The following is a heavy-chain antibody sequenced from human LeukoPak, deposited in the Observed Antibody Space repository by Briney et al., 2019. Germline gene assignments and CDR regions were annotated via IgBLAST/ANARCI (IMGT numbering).Heavy chain of an antibody. CDR2: IYSNGIT. V-gene: IGHV4-4*07. CDR1: GGFISSYY. J-gene: IGHJ6*03. Sequence: PSETLSLTCTVSGGFISSYYWSWIRQPAGKGLEWIGRIYSNGITNYNPSLKSRVTMSVDTSKKEFSLKLSSVTAADTAVYYCASSPNFYYYYMDVWGKGTTVTVSS. CDR3: ASSPNFYYYYMDV.